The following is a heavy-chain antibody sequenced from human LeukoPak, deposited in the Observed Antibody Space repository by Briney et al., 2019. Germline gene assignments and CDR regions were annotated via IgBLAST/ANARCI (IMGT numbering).Heavy chain of an antibody. D-gene: IGHD4-17*01. CDR1: GGSISSYY. Sequence: SETLSLTCTVSGGSISSYYWSWIRQPPGKGLEWIGEINHSGSTNYNPSLKSRVTISVDTSKNQFSLKLSSVTAADTAVYYCARHWRLKSVTKNGLNWFDPWGQGTLVTVSS. V-gene: IGHV4-34*01. CDR2: INHSGST. J-gene: IGHJ5*02. CDR3: ARHWRLKSVTKNGLNWFDP.